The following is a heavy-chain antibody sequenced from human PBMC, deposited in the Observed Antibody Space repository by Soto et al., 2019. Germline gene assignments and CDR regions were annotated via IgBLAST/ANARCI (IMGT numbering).Heavy chain of an antibody. CDR2: IGTAGDT. D-gene: IGHD5-18*01. V-gene: IGHV3-13*01. Sequence: EVQLVESGGGLVQPGGSLRLSCAASGFTFSSYDMHWVRQATGKGLEWVSAIGTAGDTYYPGSVKGRFTISRENAKNSLYLQMNSLRAEDTAVYYCARVRPNTAMVRGGAWSFYYYGMDVWSQGTTVTVSS. CDR3: ARVRPNTAMVRGGAWSFYYYGMDV. CDR1: GFTFSSYD. J-gene: IGHJ6*02.